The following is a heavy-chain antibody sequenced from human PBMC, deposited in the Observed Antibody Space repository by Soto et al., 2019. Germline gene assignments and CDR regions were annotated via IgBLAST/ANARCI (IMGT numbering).Heavy chain of an antibody. CDR1: GFTFRGYW. Sequence: VQLVESGGGLVQPGGSLRLSCAASGFTFRGYWMSWVRQAPGKGLEWVAKIKQDGSEKYYVDSVKGRFTISRDNAKNSLYLQMNSLSADDTAMYYCARGRGCSAGSRHNFDYWGQGTLVTVSS. CDR2: IKQDGSEK. V-gene: IGHV3-7*05. J-gene: IGHJ4*02. CDR3: ARGRGCSAGSRHNFDY. D-gene: IGHD2-15*01.